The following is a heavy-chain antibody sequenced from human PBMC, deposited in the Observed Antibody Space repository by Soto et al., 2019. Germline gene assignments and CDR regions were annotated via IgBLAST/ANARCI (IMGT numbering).Heavy chain of an antibody. CDR2: INSDGSST. CDR3: ARGHYGDYKGIFP. D-gene: IGHD4-17*01. CDR1: GFTFSSYW. V-gene: IGHV3-74*01. Sequence: GGSLRLSCAASGFTFSSYWMHWVRQAPGKGLVWVSRINSDGSSTSYADSVKGRFTISRDNAKNTLYLQMNSLRAEDTAVYYCARGHYGDYKGIFPWGQGILVTVSS. J-gene: IGHJ5*02.